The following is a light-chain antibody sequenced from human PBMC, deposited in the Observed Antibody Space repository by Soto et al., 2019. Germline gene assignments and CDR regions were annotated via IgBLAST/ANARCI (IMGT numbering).Light chain of an antibody. Sequence: PGERATLSCRASQSLRSGDLACYQQIPGQAPGLLIYGASSRATGIPDGFSGSGSGTDFNLTVSRLAPEDFAVYYCHQYGTPPRTFGQGTKVEIK. V-gene: IGKV3-20*01. CDR2: GAS. CDR1: QSLRSGD. CDR3: HQYGTPPRT. J-gene: IGKJ1*01.